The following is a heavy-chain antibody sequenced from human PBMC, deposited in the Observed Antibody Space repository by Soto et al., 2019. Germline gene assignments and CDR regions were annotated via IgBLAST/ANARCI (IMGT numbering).Heavy chain of an antibody. Sequence: EVQLVESGGGLIQPGGSLRLSCAASGFTVSPSYRTWVRQAPGKGLAWVSVIYSGGSTYYSDSVEGRFTISRDNSKNTLYLQMNSMRAEDTAVYYCARNSVPLSYYFDYWGQGTLVTVSS. V-gene: IGHV3-53*01. CDR1: GFTVSPSY. CDR2: IYSGGST. CDR3: ARNSVPLSYYFDY. J-gene: IGHJ4*02. D-gene: IGHD2-2*01.